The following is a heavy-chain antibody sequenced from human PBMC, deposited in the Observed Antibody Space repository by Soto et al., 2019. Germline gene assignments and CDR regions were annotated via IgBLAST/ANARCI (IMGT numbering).Heavy chain of an antibody. CDR1: GGSFSGYY. J-gene: IGHJ6*02. CDR3: ASRRIAARPDNFYYYGMDV. V-gene: IGHV4-34*01. D-gene: IGHD6-6*01. CDR2: INHSGST. Sequence: SETLSLTCAVYGGSFSGYYWSWIRQPPGKGLEWIGEINHSGSTNYNPSLKSRVTISVDTSKNQFSLKLSSVTAADTAVYYCASRRIAARPDNFYYYGMDVGGQGTRVTVSS.